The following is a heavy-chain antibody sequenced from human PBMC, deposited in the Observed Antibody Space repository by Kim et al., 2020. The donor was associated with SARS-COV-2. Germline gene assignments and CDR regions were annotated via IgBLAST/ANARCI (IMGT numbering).Heavy chain of an antibody. D-gene: IGHD3-10*01. CDR3: ARDIYYGSGSYAYYYYGMDT. V-gene: IGHV3-66*01. Sequence: GGSLRLSCAASGFTVSSNYMSWVRQAPGKGLEWVSVIYSGGSTYYADSVKGRFTISRDNSKNTLYLQMNSLRAEDTAVYYCARDIYYGSGSYAYYYYGMDTWGPGATVTISS. J-gene: IGHJ6*02. CDR2: IYSGGST. CDR1: GFTVSSNY.